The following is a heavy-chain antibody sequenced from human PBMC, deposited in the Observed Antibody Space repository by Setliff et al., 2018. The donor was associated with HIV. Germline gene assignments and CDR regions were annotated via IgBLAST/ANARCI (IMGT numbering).Heavy chain of an antibody. CDR3: ARSPSYRSSWEYYFDY. Sequence: PSETLSLTCTVSGGSISGYHWNWLRQTPGKGLEWIGYIYTSRGTNYNHSLRTRVIISVDTFNQFSLKLSSVTAADAAVYYCARSPSYRSSWEYYFDYWGQGILVTVTS. CDR2: IYTSRGT. D-gene: IGHD6-13*01. J-gene: IGHJ4*02. CDR1: GGSISGYH. V-gene: IGHV4-4*09.